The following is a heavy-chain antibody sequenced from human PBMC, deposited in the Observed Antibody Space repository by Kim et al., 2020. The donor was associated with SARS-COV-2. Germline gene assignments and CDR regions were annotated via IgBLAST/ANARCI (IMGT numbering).Heavy chain of an antibody. D-gene: IGHD6-13*01. Sequence: SGNTPTAAAHEKGRFTVSRDNSKKTLYLQMSSLRAEETAIYYCANPRQPDYWGQGTLVTVSS. CDR2: SGNTP. V-gene: IGHV3-23*05. CDR3: ANPRQPDY. J-gene: IGHJ4*02.